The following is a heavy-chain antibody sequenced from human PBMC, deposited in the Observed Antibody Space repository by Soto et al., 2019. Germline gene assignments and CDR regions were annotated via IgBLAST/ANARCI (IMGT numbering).Heavy chain of an antibody. V-gene: IGHV3-23*01. Sequence: EVQLLESGGGLVQPGGSLRLSCAASGFTFSSYAMSWVRQAPGKGLEWVSAISGSGGSTYYADSVKGRFTISRDNSKNTLYLQMNSLRAEDTAVYYCAKVGYYDSSGYSIPEYYFDYWGQGTLVTVSS. D-gene: IGHD3-22*01. CDR1: GFTFSSYA. CDR3: AKVGYYDSSGYSIPEYYFDY. J-gene: IGHJ4*02. CDR2: ISGSGGST.